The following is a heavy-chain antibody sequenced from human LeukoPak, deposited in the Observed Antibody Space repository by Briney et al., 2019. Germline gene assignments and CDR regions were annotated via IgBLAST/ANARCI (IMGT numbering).Heavy chain of an antibody. D-gene: IGHD3-10*01. J-gene: IGHJ4*02. V-gene: IGHV3-48*01. CDR2: ISSSSSTI. Sequence: GGSLRLSCAASGFTFSSYSMNWVRQAPGKGLEWVSYISSSSSTIYYADSVKGRFTISRDNSKNTLYLQMNSLRAEDTAVYYCGLLWFGELSDWGQGTLVTVSS. CDR1: GFTFSSYS. CDR3: GLLWFGELSD.